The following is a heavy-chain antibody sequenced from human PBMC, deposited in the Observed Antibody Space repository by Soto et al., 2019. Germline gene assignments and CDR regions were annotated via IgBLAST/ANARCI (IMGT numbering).Heavy chain of an antibody. J-gene: IGHJ6*02. CDR2: IIPIFGTA. Sequence: SVKVSCKASGGTFSSYAISWVRQAPGQGLEWMGGIIPIFGTANYAQKFQGRVTITADKSTSTAYMELSSLRSEDTAVYYCARYEGIAVAATDYYYYYGMDVRGQGTTVTVSS. V-gene: IGHV1-69*06. CDR3: ARYEGIAVAATDYYYYYGMDV. D-gene: IGHD6-19*01. CDR1: GGTFSSYA.